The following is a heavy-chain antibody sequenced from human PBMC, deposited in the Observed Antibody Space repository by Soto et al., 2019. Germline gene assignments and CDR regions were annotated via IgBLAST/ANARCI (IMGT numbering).Heavy chain of an antibody. J-gene: IGHJ4*02. CDR1: GYIFTSYY. CDR3: ARGPATAPDAY. D-gene: IGHD2-2*01. V-gene: IGHV1-46*01. Sequence: GGSVKGSCKTSGYIFTSYYINLVRQAPGQGLEWMGIINPSGGTTTYAQKFQGRVTMTRDTSTSTVYMELSSLRSEDTAVYYCARGPATAPDAYWGLGTLVTVSS. CDR2: INPSGGTT.